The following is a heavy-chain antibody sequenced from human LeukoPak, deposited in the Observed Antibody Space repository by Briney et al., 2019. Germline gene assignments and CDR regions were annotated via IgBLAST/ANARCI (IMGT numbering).Heavy chain of an antibody. CDR3: ARLSDDYYDSSGYYRYFDY. Sequence: GGSLRLSCAASGFTFSSYSMNWVRQAPGKGLEWVSYISSSSSTIYYADSVKGRFTISRDNAKNSLYLQMNSLRAEDTAVYYCARLSDDYYDSSGYYRYFDYWGQGTLVTVSS. J-gene: IGHJ4*02. CDR1: GFTFSSYS. D-gene: IGHD3-22*01. CDR2: ISSSSSTI. V-gene: IGHV3-48*01.